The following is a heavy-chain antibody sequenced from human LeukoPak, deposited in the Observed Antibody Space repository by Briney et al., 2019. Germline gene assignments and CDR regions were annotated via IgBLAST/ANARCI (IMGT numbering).Heavy chain of an antibody. CDR3: AREGPYSGYEAY. CDR1: GGTFSSYT. V-gene: IGHV1-69*04. J-gene: IGHJ4*02. CDR2: IIPILGIA. Sequence: PVKVSCKASGGTFSSYTISWVRQAPGQGLEWMGRIIPILGIANYAQKFQGRVTITADKSTSTAYMELSSLRSEDTAVYYCAREGPYSGYEAYWGQGTLVTVSS. D-gene: IGHD5-12*01.